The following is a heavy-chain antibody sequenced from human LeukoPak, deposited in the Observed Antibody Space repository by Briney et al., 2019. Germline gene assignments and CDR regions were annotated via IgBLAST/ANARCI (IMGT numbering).Heavy chain of an antibody. V-gene: IGHV3-48*03. CDR2: ISSSGSTI. Sequence: GGSLRLSCAASGFTFSSYEMNWVRQAPGKGLEWVSYISSSGSTIYYADSVKGRFTISRDNAKNSLYLQMNSLRAEDTAVYYCARDYYDSSGYYRFDYWGQGTLVTVSS. CDR3: ARDYYDSSGYYRFDY. CDR1: GFTFSSYE. D-gene: IGHD3-22*01. J-gene: IGHJ4*02.